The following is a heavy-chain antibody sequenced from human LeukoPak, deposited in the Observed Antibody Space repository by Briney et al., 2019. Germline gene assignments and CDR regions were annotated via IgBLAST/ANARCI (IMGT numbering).Heavy chain of an antibody. V-gene: IGHV4-39*07. CDR2: IYSSGNT. D-gene: IGHD3-10*01. Sequence: SETLSLTCTISGGSITSGSYYWAWVRQSPGTGLEWIGRIYSSGNTDYHPYIVSLKSRVTLSLDTSKSQFFLDLTSVTAADTAVYYCARDFAYGSGSLEGDYWGQGTLVTVSS. J-gene: IGHJ4*02. CDR3: ARDFAYGSGSLEGDY. CDR1: GGSITSGSYY.